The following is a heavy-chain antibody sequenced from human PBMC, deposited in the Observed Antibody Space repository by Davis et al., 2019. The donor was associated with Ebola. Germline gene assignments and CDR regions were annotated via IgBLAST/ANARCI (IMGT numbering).Heavy chain of an antibody. J-gene: IGHJ4*02. Sequence: GESLKISCAASGFTFSSYGMHWVRQAPGKGLEWVAVIWYDGSNKYYADSVKGRFTISRDNAKNSLYLQMNSLRAEDTAVYYCASAAMAKIDYWGQGTLVTVPS. CDR2: IWYDGSNK. D-gene: IGHD5-18*01. CDR3: ASAAMAKIDY. CDR1: GFTFSSYG. V-gene: IGHV3-33*03.